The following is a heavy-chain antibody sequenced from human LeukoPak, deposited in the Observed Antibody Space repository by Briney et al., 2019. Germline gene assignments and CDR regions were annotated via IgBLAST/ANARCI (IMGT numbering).Heavy chain of an antibody. J-gene: IGHJ6*02. CDR3: ARDYGSSWYYYYYGMDV. CDR2: IWYDGSNK. CDR1: GFTFSSYG. Sequence: GGSLRLSCAASGFTFSSYGMHWVRQAPGKGLEWVAVIWYDGSNKYYADSVKGRFTTSRDNSKNTLYLQMNSLRAEDTAVYYCARDYGSSWYYYYYGMDVWGQGTTVTVSS. V-gene: IGHV3-33*01. D-gene: IGHD6-13*01.